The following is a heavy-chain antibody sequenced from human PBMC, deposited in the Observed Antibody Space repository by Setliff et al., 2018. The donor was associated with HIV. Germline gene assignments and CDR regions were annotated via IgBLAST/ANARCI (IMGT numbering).Heavy chain of an antibody. D-gene: IGHD3-9*01. Sequence: SETLSLTCAVSGYSVSSGYYWGWIRQPPGKGLEWIGNIHRSGTTYYNPSLRSRVTVSLHTSRNQFSLNLKSVTAADTALYYCARMGASIFSTKLYIDFWGQGTQVTVSS. J-gene: IGHJ4*02. CDR2: IHRSGTT. V-gene: IGHV4-38-2*01. CDR1: GYSVSSGYY. CDR3: ARMGASIFSTKLYIDF.